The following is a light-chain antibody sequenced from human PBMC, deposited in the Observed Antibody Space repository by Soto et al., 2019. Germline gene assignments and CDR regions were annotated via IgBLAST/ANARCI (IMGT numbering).Light chain of an antibody. CDR3: QQYDNSPQT. J-gene: IGKJ1*01. Sequence: NVLTQSPGTLSLSPGERATLSCRASQSVSSNSLAWYQQKPGQAPRLLIFGASSRATGIPDRFSGSGSGTDFTLTISRLQPEDFAVYYCQQYDNSPQTFGQGTKVEIK. V-gene: IGKV3-20*01. CDR1: QSVSSNS. CDR2: GAS.